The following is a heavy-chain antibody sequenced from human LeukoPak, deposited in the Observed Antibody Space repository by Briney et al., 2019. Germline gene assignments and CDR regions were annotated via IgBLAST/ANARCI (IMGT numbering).Heavy chain of an antibody. CDR1: GGTFSSYA. Sequence: ASVKVSCKASGGTFSSYAISWVRQAPGQGLEWMGGIIPIFGTANYAQKFQGRVTMTTDTSTSTAYMELRSLRSDDTAVYYCARDFESGTYYLDYWGQGTLVTVSS. V-gene: IGHV1-69*05. D-gene: IGHD1-26*01. CDR3: ARDFESGTYYLDY. J-gene: IGHJ4*02. CDR2: IIPIFGTA.